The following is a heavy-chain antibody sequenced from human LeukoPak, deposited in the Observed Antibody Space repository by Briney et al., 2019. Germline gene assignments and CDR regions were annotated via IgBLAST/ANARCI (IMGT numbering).Heavy chain of an antibody. J-gene: IGHJ4*02. CDR3: ARVSYQEGVDY. D-gene: IGHD2-2*01. V-gene: IGHV4-61*02. CDR1: GGSINGGNYY. Sequence: SQTLSLTCTVSGGSINGGNYYWTWLRQPAGKGLEWIGRISPSGSTNHNPSLTSRVTISVDTSKNQFSLKLNFVTAADTAVFYCARVSYQEGVDYWGQGTLVTVSS. CDR2: ISPSGST.